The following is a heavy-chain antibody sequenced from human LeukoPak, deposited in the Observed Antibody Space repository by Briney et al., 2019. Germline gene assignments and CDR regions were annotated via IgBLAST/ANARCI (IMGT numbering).Heavy chain of an antibody. J-gene: IGHJ6*02. CDR1: GFTFSSYS. V-gene: IGHV3-21*04. CDR2: ISSSSSYI. D-gene: IGHD4-17*01. Sequence: GGSLRLSCAASGFTFSSYSMNWVRQAPGKGLEWVSSISSSSSYIYYADSVKGRFTISRDNSKNTVYLQMNSLRAEDTAVYYCARDVYYGDSWDYYYYGMDVWGQGTTVTVSS. CDR3: ARDVYYGDSWDYYYYGMDV.